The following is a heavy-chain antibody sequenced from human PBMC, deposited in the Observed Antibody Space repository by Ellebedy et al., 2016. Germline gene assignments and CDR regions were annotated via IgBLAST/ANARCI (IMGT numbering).Heavy chain of an antibody. V-gene: IGHV3-23*01. CDR1: GFTFGSYA. CDR3: AAGWYVSIDS. D-gene: IGHD6-19*01. Sequence: GGSLRLSXAASGFTFGSYAMSWVRQAPGKGLEWVSSISGSGSSTYYGDSVKGRFTISRDNSKNTLYLQMNSLRAEDTAVYYCAAGWYVSIDSWGQGTLVTVSS. CDR2: ISGSGSST. J-gene: IGHJ4*02.